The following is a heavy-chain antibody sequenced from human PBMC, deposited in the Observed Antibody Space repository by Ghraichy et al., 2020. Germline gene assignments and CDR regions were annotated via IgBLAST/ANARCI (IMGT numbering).Heavy chain of an antibody. V-gene: IGHV3-23*01. CDR2: ISSSGGST. D-gene: IGHD6-13*01. CDR3: PKSAFPYTSSWYFWFDP. Sequence: LSLTCAASGFTFSTYAMSWARQAPGKGLEWVSAISSSGGSTYYTDSVKGRFTISRDNSKNTLYLQMNSLRAEDTAVYYCPKSAFPYTSSWYFWFDPWGQGTLVTVSS. J-gene: IGHJ5*02. CDR1: GFTFSTYA.